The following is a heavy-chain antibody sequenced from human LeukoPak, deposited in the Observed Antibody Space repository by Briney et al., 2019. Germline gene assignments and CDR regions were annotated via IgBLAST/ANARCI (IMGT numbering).Heavy chain of an antibody. CDR3: AKGLVAGDYYYYGMDV. D-gene: IGHD6-19*01. CDR2: ISWNSGSI. Sequence: GRSLRLSCAASGFTFDDYAMHWVRQAPGKGLEGVSGISWNSGSIGYADSVKGRFTISRDNAKNSLYLQMNSLRAEDTALYYCAKGLVAGDYYYYGMDVWGQGTTVTVSS. V-gene: IGHV3-9*01. CDR1: GFTFDDYA. J-gene: IGHJ6*02.